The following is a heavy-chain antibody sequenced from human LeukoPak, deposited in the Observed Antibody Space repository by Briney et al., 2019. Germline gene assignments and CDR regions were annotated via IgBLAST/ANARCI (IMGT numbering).Heavy chain of an antibody. V-gene: IGHV3-9*01. CDR1: GFTFDDYA. CDR3: AKDYGGNSGVINYYYYMDV. J-gene: IGHJ6*03. Sequence: PGRSLRLSCAASGFTFDDYAMHWVRQAPGKGLEWVSGISWNSGSIGYADSVKGRFTISRDNAKNSLYLQMNSLRAEDTALCYCAKDYGGNSGVINYYYYMDVWGKGTTVTVSS. D-gene: IGHD4-23*01. CDR2: ISWNSGSI.